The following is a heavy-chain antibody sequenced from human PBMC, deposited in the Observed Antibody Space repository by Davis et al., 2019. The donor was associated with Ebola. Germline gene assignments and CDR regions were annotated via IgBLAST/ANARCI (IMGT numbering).Heavy chain of an antibody. CDR1: GYTFTGYY. D-gene: IGHD6-6*01. J-gene: IGHJ4*02. CDR2: INPNSGGT. CDR3: ARMQLRGYYFDY. Sequence: GESLKISCKASGYTFTGYYMHWVRQAPGQGLEWMGWINPNSGGTNYAQKFQGWVTMTRDTSISTAYTELSRLRSDDTAVYYCARMQLRGYYFDYWGQGTLVTVSS. V-gene: IGHV1-2*04.